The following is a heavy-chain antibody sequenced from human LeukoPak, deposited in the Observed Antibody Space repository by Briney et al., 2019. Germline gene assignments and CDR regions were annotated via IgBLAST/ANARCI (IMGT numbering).Heavy chain of an antibody. V-gene: IGHV3-21*01. D-gene: IGHD3-22*01. Sequence: GGSLRLSCAASGFTFSSYSMNWVRQAPGKGLEWVSSINTSSIYIYYADSVKGRFTISRDSARNSLYLQMNSLRAEDTAVDCCARVAPDYYDPGDYWGQGTLVTVSS. J-gene: IGHJ4*02. CDR1: GFTFSSYS. CDR2: INTSSIYI. CDR3: ARVAPDYYDPGDY.